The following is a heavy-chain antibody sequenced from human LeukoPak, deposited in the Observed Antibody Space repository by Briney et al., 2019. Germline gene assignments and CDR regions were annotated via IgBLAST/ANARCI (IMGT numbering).Heavy chain of an antibody. V-gene: IGHV4-59*01. D-gene: IGHD1-26*01. J-gene: IGHJ4*02. CDR3: ARGRWELPY. CDR2: IYYTGST. Sequence: PSETLSLTCAVSGGSISGYYWSWSRQPPGRGVEWIGYIYYTGSTNYNPSLKSRVTISVDTSKNQFSLKLSSVTAADTAVYYCARGRWELPYWGQGTLVTVSS. CDR1: GGSISGYY.